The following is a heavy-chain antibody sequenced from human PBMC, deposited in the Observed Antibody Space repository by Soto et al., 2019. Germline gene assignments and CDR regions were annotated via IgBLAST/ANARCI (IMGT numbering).Heavy chain of an antibody. CDR1: GFTFSSYS. V-gene: IGHV3-48*02. CDR2: ISSSSSTI. CDR3: AGGGFLEWLLKGSWYFDL. J-gene: IGHJ2*01. D-gene: IGHD3-3*01. Sequence: GGSLRLSCAASGFTFSSYSMNWVRQAPGKGLEWVSYISSSSSTIYYADSVKGRFTISRDNAKNSLYLQMNSLRDEDTAVYYCAGGGFLEWLLKGSWYFDLWGRGTLVTVSS.